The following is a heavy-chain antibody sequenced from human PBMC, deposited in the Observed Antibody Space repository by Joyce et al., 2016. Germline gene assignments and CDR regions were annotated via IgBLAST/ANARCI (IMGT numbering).Heavy chain of an antibody. J-gene: IGHJ4*02. CDR3: ARLRGAYFFDY. D-gene: IGHD3-16*01. V-gene: IGHV3-30*09. Sequence: QVQLEESGGGVVQPGESLRLSCAASGFAFTRFQMHWVRQAPGKGLEWVAVVSHDESNKYFADSVQGRFAISRDNSKNTVYLQRNSLRVEDTAVDYCARLRGAYFFDYWGQGTLVTVSS. CDR1: GFAFTRFQ. CDR2: VSHDESNK.